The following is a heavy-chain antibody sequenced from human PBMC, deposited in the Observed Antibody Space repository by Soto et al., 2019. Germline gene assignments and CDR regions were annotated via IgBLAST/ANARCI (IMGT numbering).Heavy chain of an antibody. Sequence: EVQLLASGGGLVQPGGSLRLSCAASGLTFSSYAMSWVRQAPGKGLEWVSGISSGGGSTYYADSVKGRVTVSRDKYKNTRFLQMNRLRAEDTALYYCEKIPPASDYYAITGDQWYFDLWGRGTLVTVSS. V-gene: IGHV3-23*01. CDR3: EKIPPASDYYAITGDQWYFDL. CDR2: ISSGGGST. CDR1: GLTFSSYA. D-gene: IGHD3-10*01. J-gene: IGHJ2*01.